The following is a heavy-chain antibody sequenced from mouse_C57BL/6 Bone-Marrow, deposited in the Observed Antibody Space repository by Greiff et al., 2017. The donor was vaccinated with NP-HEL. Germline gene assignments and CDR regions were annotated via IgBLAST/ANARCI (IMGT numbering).Heavy chain of an antibody. CDR2: INSDGGST. CDR1: EYEFPSHD. CDR3: ARRGQLRLRRYFDY. D-gene: IGHD3-2*02. Sequence: EVKLEESGGGLVQPGESLKLSCESNEYEFPSHDMSWVRKTPEKRLELVAAINSDGGSTYYPDTMERRFIISRDNTKKTLYLQMSSLRSEDTALYYCARRGQLRLRRYFDYWGQGTTLTVSS. V-gene: IGHV5-2*03. J-gene: IGHJ2*01.